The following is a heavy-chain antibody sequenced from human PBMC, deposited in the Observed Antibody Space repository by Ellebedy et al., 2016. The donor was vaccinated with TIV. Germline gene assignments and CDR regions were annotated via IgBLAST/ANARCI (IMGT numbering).Heavy chain of an antibody. J-gene: IGHJ6*02. Sequence: PGGSLRLSCAASGFTFSCYAMHWVSQAPGQGLEWVAVISYDGSNKYYADSVKGRFTISRDNSKNTLYLQMNSLRAEDTAVYYCARVRQSLHGHGMDVWGQGTTVTVSS. CDR1: GFTFSCYA. V-gene: IGHV3-30-3*01. CDR3: ARVRQSLHGHGMDV. D-gene: IGHD5-24*01. CDR2: ISYDGSNK.